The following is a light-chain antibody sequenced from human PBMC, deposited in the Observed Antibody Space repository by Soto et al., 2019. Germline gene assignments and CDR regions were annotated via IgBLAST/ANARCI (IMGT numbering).Light chain of an antibody. V-gene: IGKV3-11*01. Sequence: EIVLTQAPATLSLSPGERATLSCRASQSGSTYLAWYQQKLCQAPRLLIYDATSSATGIPAMFSGSGSGTEVTLTISSLEPEDFAVYYCQRRSSWPVTFGQGTRVEIK. CDR3: QRRSSWPVT. J-gene: IGKJ1*01. CDR2: DAT. CDR1: QSGSTY.